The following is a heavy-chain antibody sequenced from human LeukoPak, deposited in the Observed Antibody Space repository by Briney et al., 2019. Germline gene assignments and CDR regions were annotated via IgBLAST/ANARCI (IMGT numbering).Heavy chain of an antibody. D-gene: IGHD1-26*01. CDR2: ISSSGSTI. V-gene: IGHV3-11*01. CDR1: GFTFSDYY. Sequence: GGSLRLSCAASGFTFSDYYMSWIRQAPGKGLEWVSYISSSGSTIYYADSVKGRFTISRDNAKNSLHLQMNSLRAEDTAVYYCARDRYSGLFDYWGQGTLVTVSS. J-gene: IGHJ4*02. CDR3: ARDRYSGLFDY.